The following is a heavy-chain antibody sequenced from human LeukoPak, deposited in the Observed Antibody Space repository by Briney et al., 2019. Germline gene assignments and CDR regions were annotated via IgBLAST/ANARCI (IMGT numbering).Heavy chain of an antibody. CDR1: GGSIRTYY. V-gene: IGHV4-4*09. Sequence: SETLSLTCTVSGGSIRTYYWSWIRQPPGKGLEWIGYIYTSGSTNYNPSLKSRVTMSLDTSENQFSLRLSSVTAADTAVYYCARGDFYRYYFDYWGQGTLVTVSS. D-gene: IGHD2/OR15-2a*01. CDR2: IYTSGST. CDR3: ARGDFYRYYFDY. J-gene: IGHJ4*02.